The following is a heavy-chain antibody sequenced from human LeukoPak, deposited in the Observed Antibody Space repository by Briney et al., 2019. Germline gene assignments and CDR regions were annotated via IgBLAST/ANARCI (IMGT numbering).Heavy chain of an antibody. V-gene: IGHV4-34*01. Sequence: SETLSLTCAVYGGSFSGYYWSWIRQPPGKGLEWIGEINHSGSTNYNPSLKSRVTISVDTSKNQFSLKLSSVTAADTAVYYCARGNPSGGSGSPLWYYYYYMDVWGKGTTVTISS. CDR3: ARGNPSGGSGSPLWYYYYYMDV. J-gene: IGHJ6*03. D-gene: IGHD3-10*01. CDR2: INHSGST. CDR1: GGSFSGYY.